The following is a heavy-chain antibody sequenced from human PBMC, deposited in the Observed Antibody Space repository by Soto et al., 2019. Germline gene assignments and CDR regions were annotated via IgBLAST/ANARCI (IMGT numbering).Heavy chain of an antibody. D-gene: IGHD3-22*01. CDR1: GFSFSDYY. CDR3: ARDGSSSGPDYEY. J-gene: IGHJ4*02. V-gene: IGHV3-72*01. CDR2: TRNKASSYTT. Sequence: EVQLVESGGGLVQPGGSLRLSCAASGFSFSDYYINWVRQAPGKGLEWVGRTRNKASSYTTDYAAFVKGRFTISRDDSKNLIYLQMNSLKTEDTAVYYCARDGSSSGPDYEYWGQGTRVTVSS.